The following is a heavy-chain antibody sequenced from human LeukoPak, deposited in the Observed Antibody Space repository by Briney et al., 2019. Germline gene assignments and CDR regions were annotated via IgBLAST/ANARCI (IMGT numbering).Heavy chain of an antibody. CDR3: AREGYSGSYYQAFDI. J-gene: IGHJ3*02. CDR1: GGSISSSSYY. Sequence: SETLSLTCTVSGGSISSSSYYWGWIRQPPGKGLEWIGSIYYSGNTYYNPSLKSRVTISVDTSKNQFSLKLSSVTAADTAVYYCAREGYSGSYYQAFDIWGQGTMVTVSS. V-gene: IGHV4-39*02. D-gene: IGHD1-26*01. CDR2: IYYSGNT.